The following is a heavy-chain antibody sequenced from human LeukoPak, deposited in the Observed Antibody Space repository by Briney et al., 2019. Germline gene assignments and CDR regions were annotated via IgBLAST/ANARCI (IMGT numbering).Heavy chain of an antibody. Sequence: SETLSLTCTVSGYSISSGYCWGWIRQPPGKGLEWIGSIYHSGSTYYNPSLKSRVPISVDTSKNQFSLKLSSVTAADTAVYYCAREDYDILTGYRGYNWFDPWGQGTLVTVSS. D-gene: IGHD3-9*01. CDR2: IYHSGST. V-gene: IGHV4-38-2*02. CDR1: GYSISSGYC. J-gene: IGHJ5*02. CDR3: AREDYDILTGYRGYNWFDP.